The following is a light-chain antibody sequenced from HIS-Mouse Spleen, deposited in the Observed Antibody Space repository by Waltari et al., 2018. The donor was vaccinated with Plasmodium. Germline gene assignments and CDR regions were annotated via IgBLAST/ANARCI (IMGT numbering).Light chain of an antibody. CDR1: KLGDKY. CDR2: QDS. J-gene: IGLJ2*01. Sequence: SYELTQPPSVSVSPGQTASITCSGDKLGDKYACWYQQKPGQSPVLVIYQDSKRPSGIPEGFSGSNSRNTATLTISGTQAMDEADYYCQAWDSSTAWVFGGGTKLTVL. CDR3: QAWDSSTAWV. V-gene: IGLV3-1*01.